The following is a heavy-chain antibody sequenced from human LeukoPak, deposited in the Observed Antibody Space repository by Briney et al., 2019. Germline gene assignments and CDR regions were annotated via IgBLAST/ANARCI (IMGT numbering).Heavy chain of an antibody. J-gene: IGHJ3*02. V-gene: IGHV1-2*02. D-gene: IGHD1-26*01. CDR1: GYTFTGYY. CDR3: ASGSGSYGDDAFDI. CDR2: INPNSGGT. Sequence: GASVKVSCKASGYTFTGYYMHWVRQAPGQGLEWMGWINPNSGGTNYAQKFQGRVTMTTDTSTSTAYMELRSLRSDDTAVYYCASGSGSYGDDAFDIWGQGTMVTVSS.